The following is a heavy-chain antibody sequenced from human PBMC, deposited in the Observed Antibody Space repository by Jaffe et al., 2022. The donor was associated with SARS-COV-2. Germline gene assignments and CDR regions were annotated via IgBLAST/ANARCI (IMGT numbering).Heavy chain of an antibody. CDR1: GGSISSSTYY. V-gene: IGHV4-39*01. Sequence: QLQLQESGPGLVKPSETLSLTCTVSGGSISSSTYYWGWIRQPPGKGLEWIGSIYYSGTTYYTPSLKSRVTISVDTSKNQFSLKLSSVTAADTAVYYCARTLGQWLGPGFDPWGQGTLVTVSS. D-gene: IGHD6-19*01. CDR2: IYYSGTT. CDR3: ARTLGQWLGPGFDP. J-gene: IGHJ5*02.